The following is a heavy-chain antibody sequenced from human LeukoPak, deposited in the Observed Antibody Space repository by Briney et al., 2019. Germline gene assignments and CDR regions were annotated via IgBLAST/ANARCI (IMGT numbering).Heavy chain of an antibody. D-gene: IGHD4-17*01. J-gene: IGHJ3*02. Sequence: SETLSLTCTASGGSISSYYWSWIRQPPGKGLEWIGYIYYSGSTNYNPSLKSRVTISVDTSKNQFSLKLSSVTAADTAVYYCARDTSDDYGDYGDAFDIWGQGTMVTVSS. V-gene: IGHV4-59*01. CDR1: GGSISSYY. CDR2: IYYSGST. CDR3: ARDTSDDYGDYGDAFDI.